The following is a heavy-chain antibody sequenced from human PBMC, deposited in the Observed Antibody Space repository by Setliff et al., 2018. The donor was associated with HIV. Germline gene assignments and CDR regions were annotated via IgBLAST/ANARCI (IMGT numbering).Heavy chain of an antibody. V-gene: IGHV3-7*01. D-gene: IGHD5-18*01. J-gene: IGHJ4*02. Sequence: HPGGSLRLSCAASGFTFTTYWMSWVRQSPGKGLEWVANINQNGREKYYVDSVKGRFTMSRDNAKNSLFLQMHSLRAEDTAVYYCARVADGYNSYFDYWGQGTVVTVSS. CDR1: GFTFTTYW. CDR3: ARVADGYNSYFDY. CDR2: INQNGREK.